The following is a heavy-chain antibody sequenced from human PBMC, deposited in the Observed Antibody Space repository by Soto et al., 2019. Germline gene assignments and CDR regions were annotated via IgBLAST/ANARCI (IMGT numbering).Heavy chain of an antibody. CDR1: GGSISSSSYY. Sequence: NPSETLSLTCTVSGGSISSSSYYWGWICQPPGKGLEWIGSIYYSGSTYYNPSLKSRVTISVDTSKNQFSLKLSSVTAADTAVYYCARMGPEQMPHSALDYWGQGTLVTVSS. CDR3: ARMGPEQMPHSALDY. J-gene: IGHJ4*02. V-gene: IGHV4-39*01. D-gene: IGHD6-6*01. CDR2: IYYSGST.